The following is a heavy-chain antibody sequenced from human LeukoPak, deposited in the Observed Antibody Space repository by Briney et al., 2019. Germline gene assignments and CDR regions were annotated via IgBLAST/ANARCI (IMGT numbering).Heavy chain of an antibody. V-gene: IGHV3-53*01. CDR1: GFTVSSNY. J-gene: IGHJ3*02. Sequence: GGSLRLSCAASGFTVSSNYMSWVRQAPGKGLEWVSVIYSGGSTYYADSVKGRFTISRDNSKNTLYLQMNSLRAEDTAVYYCARARTDLGFGDLAYAFEIWGQGTMVTVSS. CDR2: IYSGGST. CDR3: ARARTDLGFGDLAYAFEI. D-gene: IGHD3-10*01.